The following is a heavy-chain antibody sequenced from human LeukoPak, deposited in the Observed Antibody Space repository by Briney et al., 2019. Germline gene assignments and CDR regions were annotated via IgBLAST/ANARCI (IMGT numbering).Heavy chain of an antibody. D-gene: IGHD3-9*01. V-gene: IGHV4-34*01. J-gene: IGHJ3*02. CDR3: ARGVVLRYFDWLSTRHDAFDI. CDR1: GGSFSGYY. Sequence: PSETLSLTCAVYGGSFSGYYWSWIRQPPGKGLEWIGEINHSGSTNYNPSLKSRVTISVDTSKNQFSLKLSSVTAADTAVYYCARGVVLRYFDWLSTRHDAFDIWGQGTMVTVSS. CDR2: INHSGST.